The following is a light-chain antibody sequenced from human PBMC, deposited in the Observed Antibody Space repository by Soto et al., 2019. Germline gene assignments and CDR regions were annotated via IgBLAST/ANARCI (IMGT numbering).Light chain of an antibody. Sequence: DIQMTQSPSTLSASVGDRVTITCRASQSISSWLAWYQQKPGKAPNLLIYDASSLESGVPPRFSGSGSGTEFTLTIGSLQPDDFATYYCQQYEGFSRTFGQGTKVDIK. CDR1: QSISSW. CDR3: QQYEGFSRT. J-gene: IGKJ1*01. V-gene: IGKV1-5*01. CDR2: DAS.